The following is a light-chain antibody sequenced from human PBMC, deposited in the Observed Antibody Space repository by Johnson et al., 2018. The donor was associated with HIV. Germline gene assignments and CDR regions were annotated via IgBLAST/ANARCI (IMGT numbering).Light chain of an antibody. CDR3: GTWDSSLRGV. Sequence: QSVLTQPPSVSAAPGQKVTISCSGSSSNIGRNYVSWYQQLPGTAPKLLIFDNNKRPSGIPDRFSGSKSGTSATLGITGLQTGDEADYYCGTWDSSLRGVFGSGTKVTVL. CDR1: SSNIGRNY. J-gene: IGLJ1*01. CDR2: DNN. V-gene: IGLV1-51*01.